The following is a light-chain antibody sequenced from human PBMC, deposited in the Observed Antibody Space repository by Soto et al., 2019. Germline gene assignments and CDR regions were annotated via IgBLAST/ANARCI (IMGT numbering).Light chain of an antibody. CDR1: QRISTW. CDR2: GFS. Sequence: DIHMTPTPYTGSAYVGARVTITCRASQRISTWLAWYQQRPVEAPKLLIYGFSSLQSAVASRFSGSGSGTEFTLTISSLQSDDCATYYCQHYKMYSPWTFGQGT. CDR3: QHYKMYSPWT. V-gene: IGKV1-5*01. J-gene: IGKJ1*01.